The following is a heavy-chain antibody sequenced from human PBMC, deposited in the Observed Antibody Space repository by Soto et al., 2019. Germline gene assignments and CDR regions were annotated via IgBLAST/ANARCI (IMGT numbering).Heavy chain of an antibody. CDR3: AKADLLGYCTGGSCYSLDY. Sequence: EVQVLESGGGLVQPGGSLSLSCAASGFTFSTYDMSWVRQAPGKGLEWVSGISGGGGSTYYADSVKGRFTISRDNSKNTLYLQMNRLRAEDTAVYYCAKADLLGYCTGGSCYSLDYWGQGTLVTVSS. V-gene: IGHV3-23*01. D-gene: IGHD2-15*01. J-gene: IGHJ4*02. CDR1: GFTFSTYD. CDR2: ISGGGGST.